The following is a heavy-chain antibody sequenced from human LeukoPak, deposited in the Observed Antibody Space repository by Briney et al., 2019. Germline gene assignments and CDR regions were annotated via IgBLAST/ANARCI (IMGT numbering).Heavy chain of an antibody. J-gene: IGHJ6*03. Sequence: SQTLSLTCAISGDSVSSNIAAWNWIRQSPSRGLEWLGRTYYRSKWDNDYAVSVKSRIIIKPDTSKNQFSLLLKSVTLEDTAVYYCAREGSSWGHYYMDVWGKGTTVTVSS. CDR3: AREGSSWGHYYMDV. D-gene: IGHD6-13*01. V-gene: IGHV6-1*01. CDR2: TYYRSKWDN. CDR1: GDSVSSNIAA.